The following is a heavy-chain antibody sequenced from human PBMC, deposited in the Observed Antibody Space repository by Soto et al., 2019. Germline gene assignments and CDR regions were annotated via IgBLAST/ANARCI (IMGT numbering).Heavy chain of an antibody. V-gene: IGHV3-64*04. CDR3: ARDGPPTATWIQLWSFDY. CDR1: GLSFSDYA. CDR2: ISNDGHNT. J-gene: IGHJ4*02. Sequence: GGSLRLSCSVSGLSFSDYAMHWVRQAPGKGLEYLSTISNDGHNTWYPDSVKGRITISRDNSKNTLYLQMNSLRAEDTAVYYCARDGPPTATWIQLWSFDYWGQGTLVTVSS. D-gene: IGHD5-18*01.